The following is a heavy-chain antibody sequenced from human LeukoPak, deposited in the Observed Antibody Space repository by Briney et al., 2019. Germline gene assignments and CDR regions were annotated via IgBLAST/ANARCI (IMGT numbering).Heavy chain of an antibody. D-gene: IGHD1-26*01. CDR3: ARLFHPALSGNYPFDY. V-gene: IGHV4-59*01. CDR2: IYYSGST. Sequence: SETLSLTCAVSGGSINSYYWSWIRQPPGKGLEWIAYIYYSGSTSYNPSLKSRVTISVDTSKNQFSLKLNSVTAADTAMYYCARLFHPALSGNYPFDYWGQGTLVTVSS. J-gene: IGHJ4*02. CDR1: GGSINSYY.